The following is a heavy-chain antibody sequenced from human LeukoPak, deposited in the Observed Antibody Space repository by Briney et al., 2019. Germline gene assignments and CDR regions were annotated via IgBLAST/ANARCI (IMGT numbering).Heavy chain of an antibody. J-gene: IGHJ4*02. CDR1: GGSLRGYF. V-gene: IGHV4-34*01. CDR3: ARARSTVTTYFDS. D-gene: IGHD4-17*01. Sequence: PSETLSLTCAVDGGSLRGYFWSWIRQPPGKGLEWIGEINVDGSINYNPSLKSRVTISADTSKSQFSLELTSVIAADTAVFYCARARSTVTTYFDSWGQGTLVIVSS. CDR2: INVDGSI.